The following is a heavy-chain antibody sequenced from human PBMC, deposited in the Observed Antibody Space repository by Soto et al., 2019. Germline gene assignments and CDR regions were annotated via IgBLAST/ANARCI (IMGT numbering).Heavy chain of an antibody. J-gene: IGHJ5*02. V-gene: IGHV1-8*02. CDR3: ARDPEYSSGWYSWFDP. Sequence: GXSVKVSCKASVGTFSSYAISWVRQATGQGLEWMGWMNPNSGNTGYAQKFQGRVTMTRNTSISTAYMELSSLRSEDTAVYYCARDPEYSSGWYSWFDPWGQGTLVTVSS. CDR2: MNPNSGNT. CDR1: VGTFSSYA. D-gene: IGHD6-19*01.